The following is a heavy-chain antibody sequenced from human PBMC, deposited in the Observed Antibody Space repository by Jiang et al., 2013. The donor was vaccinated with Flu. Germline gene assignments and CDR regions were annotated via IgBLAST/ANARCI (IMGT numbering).Heavy chain of an antibody. D-gene: IGHD6-6*01. J-gene: IGHJ6*02. V-gene: IGHV3-7*03. Sequence: VQLVESGGGLVQPGGSLRLSCVASGFTFSTYWMSWVRQAPGKGLEWVANINKDGSDKYSVGSVRGRFTISRDNAKNSLYLQMNSLRAEDTALYYCARVWQYSSRMDVWGQGTTVTVSS. CDR1: GFTFSTYW. CDR3: ARVWQYSSRMDV. CDR2: INKDGSDK.